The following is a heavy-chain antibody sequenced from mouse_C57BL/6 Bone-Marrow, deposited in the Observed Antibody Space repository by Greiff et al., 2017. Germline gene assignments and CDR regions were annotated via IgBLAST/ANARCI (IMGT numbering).Heavy chain of an antibody. CDR2: LHPNSGST. J-gene: IGHJ3*01. CDR1: GYTFTSYW. CDR3: AREGWLLHPLAY. V-gene: IGHV1-64*01. D-gene: IGHD2-3*01. Sequence: QVQLQQPGAELVKPGASVKLSCKASGYTFTSYWMHWVKQRPGQGLEWIGMLHPNSGSTNYNETFNSKDTLTVDKSSSTAYMQLSSLTSEDSAVYYCAREGWLLHPLAYWGQGTLVTVSA.